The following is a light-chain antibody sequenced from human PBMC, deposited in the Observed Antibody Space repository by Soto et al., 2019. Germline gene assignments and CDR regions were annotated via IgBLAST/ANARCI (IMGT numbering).Light chain of an antibody. J-gene: IGKJ2*01. CDR1: ESINNK. V-gene: IGKV3-20*01. Sequence: EIVLTQSPGTLSLSPGETATLSCRASESINNKLAWYQQKGGQAPWLLTYGASSRPTGVPDRFRGSGSGTDFTLTITTLEPEDFAVYFCLLYGTSPYTFGQGTKVEIK. CDR3: LLYGTSPYT. CDR2: GAS.